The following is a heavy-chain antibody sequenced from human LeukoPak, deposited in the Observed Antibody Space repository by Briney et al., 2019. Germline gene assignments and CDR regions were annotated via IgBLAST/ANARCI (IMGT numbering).Heavy chain of an antibody. Sequence: GGSLRLSCTVSGFTVSSNSMSWVRQAPGKGLERGSFIYSDNTHYSDSVKGRFTISRDNSKNTLYLQMNSLRAADTAVYYCARRAGAYSHPYDYWGQGTLVTVSS. V-gene: IGHV3-53*01. D-gene: IGHD4/OR15-4a*01. CDR1: GFTVSSNS. J-gene: IGHJ4*02. CDR3: ARRAGAYSHPYDY. CDR2: IYSDNT.